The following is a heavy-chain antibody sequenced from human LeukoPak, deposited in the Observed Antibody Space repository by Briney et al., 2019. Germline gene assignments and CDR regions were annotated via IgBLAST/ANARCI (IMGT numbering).Heavy chain of an antibody. Sequence: SETLSLTCTVSGGSISTDYWSWIRQPPGKGLEWIGYIYYSGSTKYNPSLKSRVTILVDTSKNQFSLKLSSVTAADTAVYYCARGYDGGAYWFDYWGQGTLVTVSS. CDR2: IYYSGST. D-gene: IGHD3-22*01. V-gene: IGHV4-59*01. J-gene: IGHJ4*02. CDR1: GGSISTDY. CDR3: ARGYDGGAYWFDY.